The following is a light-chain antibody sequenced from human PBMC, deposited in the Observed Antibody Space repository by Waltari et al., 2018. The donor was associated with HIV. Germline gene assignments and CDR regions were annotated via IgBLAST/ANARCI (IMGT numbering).Light chain of an antibody. CDR2: DIN. CDR1: SSNIGAGYE. J-gene: IGLJ2*01. V-gene: IGLV1-40*01. CDR3: QSYDSSLSGVL. Sequence: QSVLTPPPSASGAPGQRVTISCTGSSSNIGAGYEVHWYQQLPGTGPKLLIYDINNRPSGVPDRFSGSKSGTSASLAITGLQAEDEADYYCQSYDSSLSGVLFGGGTKLTVL.